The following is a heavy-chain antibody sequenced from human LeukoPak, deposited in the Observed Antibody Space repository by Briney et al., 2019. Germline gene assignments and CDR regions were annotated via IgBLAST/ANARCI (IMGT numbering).Heavy chain of an antibody. Sequence: PGGSLRLSCAASGFNFSNYWMTWVRQAPGKGLEWVANIRQDGNEKHYVDSVKGRFTISRDNAKNSLYLQMNSLRAEDTAVYYCARGVSSTWKFDFWGQGTLVTVSS. D-gene: IGHD6-13*01. CDR2: IRQDGNEK. V-gene: IGHV3-7*01. J-gene: IGHJ4*02. CDR1: GFNFSNYW. CDR3: ARGVSSTWKFDF.